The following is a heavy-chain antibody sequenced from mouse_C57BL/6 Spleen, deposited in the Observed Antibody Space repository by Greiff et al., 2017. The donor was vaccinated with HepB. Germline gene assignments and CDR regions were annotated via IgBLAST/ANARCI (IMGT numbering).Heavy chain of an antibody. D-gene: IGHD2-4*01. CDR2: IDPSDSYT. CDR3: ARWRYDYDEGSYWYFDV. J-gene: IGHJ1*03. Sequence: QVHVKQSGAELVKPGASVKLSCKASGYTFTSYWMQWVKQRPGQGLEWIGEIDPSDSYTNYNQKFKGKATLTVDTSSSTAYMQLSSLTSEDSAVYYCARWRYDYDEGSYWYFDVWGTGTTVTVSS. CDR1: GYTFTSYW. V-gene: IGHV1-50*01.